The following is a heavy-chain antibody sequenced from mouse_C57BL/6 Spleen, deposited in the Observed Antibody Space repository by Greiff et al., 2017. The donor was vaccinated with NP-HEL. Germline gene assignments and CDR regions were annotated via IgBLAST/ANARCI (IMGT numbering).Heavy chain of an antibody. V-gene: IGHV1-26*01. CDR3: ARQSIYYGNYEFAY. D-gene: IGHD2-1*01. CDR2: LNPNNGGT. J-gene: IGHJ3*01. Sequence: VKQSHGKSLEWIGDLNPNNGGTSYNQKFKGKATLTVDQSSSTAYMELRSLTSEDSAVYYCARQSIYYGNYEFAYWGQGTLVTVSA.